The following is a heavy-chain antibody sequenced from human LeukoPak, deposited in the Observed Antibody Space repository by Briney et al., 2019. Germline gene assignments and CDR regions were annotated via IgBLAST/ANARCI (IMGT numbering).Heavy chain of an antibody. D-gene: IGHD3-22*01. CDR3: ARGPPTYYYDSSVPCMFDY. Sequence: GESLKISCKGSGYSFTSYWIGWVRQMPGKGLEWMGIIYPGDSDTRYSPSFQGQVTISADKSISTAYLQWSSLKASDTAMYYCARGPPTYYYDSSVPCMFDYWGQGTLVTVSS. V-gene: IGHV5-51*01. CDR2: IYPGDSDT. J-gene: IGHJ4*02. CDR1: GYSFTSYW.